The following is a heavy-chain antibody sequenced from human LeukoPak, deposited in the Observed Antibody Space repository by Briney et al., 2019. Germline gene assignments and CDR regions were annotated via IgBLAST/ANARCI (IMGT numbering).Heavy chain of an antibody. D-gene: IGHD6-13*01. J-gene: IGHJ4*02. CDR2: SGTSGDT. CDR1: GFTFSNYA. V-gene: IGHV3-23*01. Sequence: LPGGSLRLSCAASGFTFSNYALNWVRQAPGKGLEWVSASGTSGDTYYADSVRGRFTIPRDNAKNMVYLQMSSLRAEDTALYYCAQKRPGTYPFDYWGQGTLVTVSS. CDR3: AQKRPGTYPFDY.